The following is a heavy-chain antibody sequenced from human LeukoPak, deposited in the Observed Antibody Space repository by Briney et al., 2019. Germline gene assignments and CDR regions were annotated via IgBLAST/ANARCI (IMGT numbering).Heavy chain of an antibody. V-gene: IGHV4-59*12. D-gene: IGHD6-13*01. CDR2: IYYSGST. CDR1: GGSISSYY. Sequence: SETLSLTCTVSGGSISSYYWSWIRQPPGKGLEWIGYIYYSGSTNYNPSLKSRVTISVDTSKNQFSLKLSSVTAADTAVYYCARLPPYSSSWYFDYWGQGTLVTVSS. CDR3: ARLPPYSSSWYFDY. J-gene: IGHJ4*02.